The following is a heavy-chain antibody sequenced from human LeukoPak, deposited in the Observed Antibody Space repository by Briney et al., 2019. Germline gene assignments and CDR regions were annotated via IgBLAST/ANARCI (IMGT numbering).Heavy chain of an antibody. J-gene: IGHJ4*02. Sequence: PSETLFLTCTVSGGSISSYYWSWIRQPPGKGLEWIGNIYYSGSTNYNPSLKSRVTISVDTSKNQFSLKLSSVTAADTAVYYCARYDVWGTYRAFDYWGQGTLVTVSS. CDR3: ARYDVWGTYRAFDY. CDR1: GGSISSYY. CDR2: IYYSGST. D-gene: IGHD3-16*02. V-gene: IGHV4-59*08.